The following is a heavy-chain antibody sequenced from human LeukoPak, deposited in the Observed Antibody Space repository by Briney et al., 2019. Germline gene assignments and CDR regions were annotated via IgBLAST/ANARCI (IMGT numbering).Heavy chain of an antibody. D-gene: IGHD4-17*01. CDR1: GFTFSDYY. J-gene: IGHJ6*03. Sequence: GGTLRLSCAASGFTFSDYYMSWIRQAPGKGLEWVSYISSSGSTIYYADSVKGRFTISRDNSKNTLYLQMNSLRAEDTAVYYCARDGATAEAYYYMDVWGKGTTVTVSS. CDR3: ARDGATAEAYYYMDV. CDR2: ISSSGSTI. V-gene: IGHV3-11*04.